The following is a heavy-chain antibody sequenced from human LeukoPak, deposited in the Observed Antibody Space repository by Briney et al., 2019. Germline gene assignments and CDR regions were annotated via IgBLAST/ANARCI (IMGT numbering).Heavy chain of an antibody. CDR2: INPNSGGT. CDR3: ARGDIVVVPAAKGAYNWFDP. Sequence: GASVKVSCKASGYTFTGYYTHWVRQAPGQGLEWMGWINPNSGGTNYAQKFQGRVTMTRDTSISTAYMELSRLRSDDTAVYYCARGDIVVVPAAKGAYNWFDPWGQGTLVTVSS. D-gene: IGHD2-2*01. V-gene: IGHV1-2*02. J-gene: IGHJ5*02. CDR1: GYTFTGYY.